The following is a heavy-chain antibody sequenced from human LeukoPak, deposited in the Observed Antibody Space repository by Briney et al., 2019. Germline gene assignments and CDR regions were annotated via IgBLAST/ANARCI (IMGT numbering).Heavy chain of an antibody. CDR1: GFTFSSYG. CDR2: IRYDGSNK. Sequence: GGSLRLSRAASGFTFSSYGMHWVRQAPGKGLEWVAFIRYDGSNKYYADSVKGRFTISRDNSKNTLYLQMNSLRAEDTAVYYCAKGSRRCGGDCHIDYWGQGTLVTVSS. J-gene: IGHJ4*02. D-gene: IGHD2-21*02. CDR3: AKGSRRCGGDCHIDY. V-gene: IGHV3-30*02.